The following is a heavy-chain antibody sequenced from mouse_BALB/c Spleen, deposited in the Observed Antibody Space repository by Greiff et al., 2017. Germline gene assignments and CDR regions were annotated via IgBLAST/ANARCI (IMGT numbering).Heavy chain of an antibody. Sequence: EVQLQQSGAELVRSGASVKLSCTASGFNIKDYYMHWVKQRPEQGLEWIGWIDPENGDTEYAPKFQGKATMTADTSSNTAYLQLSSLTSEDTAVYYCNAGQLGRRAYWGQGTLVTVSA. CDR1: GFNIKDYY. CDR3: NAGQLGRRAY. CDR2: IDPENGDT. D-gene: IGHD3-2*01. J-gene: IGHJ3*01. V-gene: IGHV14-4*02.